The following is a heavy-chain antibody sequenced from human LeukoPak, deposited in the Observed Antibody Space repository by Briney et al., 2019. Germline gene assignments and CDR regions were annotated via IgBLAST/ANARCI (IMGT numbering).Heavy chain of an antibody. V-gene: IGHV3-53*01. CDR2: IYIGGGT. CDR3: ARGQGA. J-gene: IGHJ5*02. Sequence: GGSLRLSCAASGLTFRRHAMTWVRPAPGKGLEWVAVIYIGGGTYYAASVKGRFTISRDTSKNTLFLQMNSLRADDTAMYYCARGQGAWCQGTLVTVSS. CDR1: GLTFRRHA.